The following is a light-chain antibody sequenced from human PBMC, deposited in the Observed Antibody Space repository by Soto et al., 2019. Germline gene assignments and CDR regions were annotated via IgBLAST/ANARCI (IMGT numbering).Light chain of an antibody. CDR1: SSNIGNNY. CDR3: GTWDSSLSAVV. Sequence: QSVLTQPPSVSAAPRQKVTISGSGSSSNIGNNYVSCYQQLPGTAPKLLIYDNNKRPSGIPDRFADSKSGTAATLGITGLQTGVEADYYCGTWDSSLSAVVFGTGTKV. CDR2: DNN. V-gene: IGLV1-51*01. J-gene: IGLJ1*01.